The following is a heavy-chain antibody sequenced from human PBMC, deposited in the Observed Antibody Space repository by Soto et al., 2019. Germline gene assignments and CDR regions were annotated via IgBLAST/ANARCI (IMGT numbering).Heavy chain of an antibody. D-gene: IGHD2-15*01. Sequence: PGGSLRLSCAASGFTFDNSGMSWVRLPPGKGLEWVSGIIGSGDSTYYADAVKGRFTISRDNSKNTLYLQMNSLRVEDTAVYYCARCSGGSCYSPFDYWGQGTQVTVSS. J-gene: IGHJ4*02. CDR2: IIGSGDST. CDR3: ARCSGGSCYSPFDY. CDR1: GFTFDNSG. V-gene: IGHV3-23*01.